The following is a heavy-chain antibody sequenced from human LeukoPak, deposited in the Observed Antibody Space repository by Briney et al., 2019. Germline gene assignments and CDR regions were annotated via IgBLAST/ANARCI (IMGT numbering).Heavy chain of an antibody. D-gene: IGHD3-10*01. CDR2: IYPGDSDT. CDR3: ARQRPGSGTYYDAFDI. Sequence: GESLKISCKGSGYSFTSYWIGWVRQMPGKGLEWMGIIYPGDSDTRYSPSFQGQVTISADKSISTAYLQWSSLKASDTAMYCCARQRPGSGTYYDAFDIWGQGTLVTVSS. J-gene: IGHJ3*02. V-gene: IGHV5-51*01. CDR1: GYSFTSYW.